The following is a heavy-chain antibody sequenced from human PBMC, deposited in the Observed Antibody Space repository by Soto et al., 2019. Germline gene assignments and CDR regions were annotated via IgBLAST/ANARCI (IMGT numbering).Heavy chain of an antibody. Sequence: QLVQSGSEVKKPGSSVKVSCQASGGTFSGYVVTWVRQAPGQGLEWMGEFVPLFGTTNYAQRFSGRITITAEESTSTAYMELRNLRSDDTAVYYCATHGLGVSSPPYFDTWGQGTLVTVSS. J-gene: IGHJ4*02. V-gene: IGHV1-69*01. CDR3: ATHGLGVSSPPYFDT. CDR1: GGTFSGYV. CDR2: FVPLFGTT. D-gene: IGHD3-16*01.